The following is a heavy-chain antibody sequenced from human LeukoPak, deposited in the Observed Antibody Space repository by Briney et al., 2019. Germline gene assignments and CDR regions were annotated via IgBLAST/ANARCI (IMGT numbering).Heavy chain of an antibody. CDR2: IYSGGST. CDR1: GFTVSSNY. CDR3: ARESVCSGGSCSVYFDY. Sequence: PGGSLRLSCAASGFTVSSNYMSWVRQAPGKGLEWVSVIYSGGSTYYADSVKGRFTISRDNSKNTLYLQMNSLRAEDTAVYYCARESVCSGGSCSVYFDYWGQGTLVTVSS. J-gene: IGHJ4*02. D-gene: IGHD2-15*01. V-gene: IGHV3-53*01.